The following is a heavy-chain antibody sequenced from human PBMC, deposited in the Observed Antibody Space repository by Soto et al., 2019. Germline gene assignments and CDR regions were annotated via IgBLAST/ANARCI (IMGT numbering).Heavy chain of an antibody. D-gene: IGHD1-7*01. CDR3: QVGLPGTTQYYYYYYMDV. J-gene: IGHJ6*03. V-gene: IGHV3-15*01. CDR2: IKSKTDGGTT. CDR1: GFTFGNAW. Sequence: EVQLVESGGGLVKPGGSLRLSCAASGFTFGNAWMSWVRQAPGKGLEWVGRIKSKTDGGTTDYAAPVKGRFTISRDDSKNTLYLQMNSLKTEDTAVYYCQVGLPGTTQYYYYYYMDVWGKGTTVTVSS.